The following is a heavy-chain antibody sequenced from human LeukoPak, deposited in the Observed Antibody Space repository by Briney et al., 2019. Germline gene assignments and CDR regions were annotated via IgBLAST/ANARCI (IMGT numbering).Heavy chain of an antibody. D-gene: IGHD4-11*01. J-gene: IGHJ6*02. CDR1: GGTFSSYA. CDR2: IIPIFGTA. V-gene: IGHV1-69*05. CDR3: ARGTVTTYVYYYYGMDV. Sequence: SVKVSCKASGGTFSSYAISWVRQAPGQGLEWMGGIIPIFGTANYAQKFQGRVTMTRDTSTSTVYMELSSLRSEDTAVYYCARGTVTTYVYYYYGMDVWGQGTTVTVSS.